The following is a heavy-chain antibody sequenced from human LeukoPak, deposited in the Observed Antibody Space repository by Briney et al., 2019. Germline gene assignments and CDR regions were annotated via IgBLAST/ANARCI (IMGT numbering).Heavy chain of an antibody. Sequence: ASVKVSCKASGYTFTIYDITWVRQAPGQGLGWMGWITTNNGNTNYAQKFQGRVTMTTDTSTSTAYMELRSLRSDDTAVYYCARVLGSRHYYESTGYLDYWGQGTLVTVSS. D-gene: IGHD3-22*01. V-gene: IGHV1-18*01. CDR1: GYTFTIYD. J-gene: IGHJ4*02. CDR3: ARVLGSRHYYESTGYLDY. CDR2: ITTNNGNT.